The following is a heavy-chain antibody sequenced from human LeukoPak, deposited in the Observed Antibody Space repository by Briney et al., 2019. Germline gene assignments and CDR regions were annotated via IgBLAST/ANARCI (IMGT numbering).Heavy chain of an antibody. D-gene: IGHD3-10*01. J-gene: IGHJ4*02. V-gene: IGHV3-23*01. CDR2: VSVSCGRT. CDR3: AKAALVPQTYYYGSGSLSNFDY. Sequence: GGSLRLSCAASGFTFSSYAMSWVRQAPRKGLEWVSAVSVSCGRTYYADSVKGRFTISRDNSKNTLYLQMNSLRAEDTAVYYCAKAALVPQTYYYGSGSLSNFDYWGQGTLVTVSS. CDR1: GFTFSSYA.